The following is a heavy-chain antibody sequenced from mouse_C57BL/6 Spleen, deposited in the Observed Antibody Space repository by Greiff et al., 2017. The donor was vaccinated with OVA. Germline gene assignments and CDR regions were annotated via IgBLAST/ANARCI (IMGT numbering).Heavy chain of an antibody. J-gene: IGHJ1*03. D-gene: IGHD1-1*01. CDR1: GYAFSSSW. CDR3: ARGDCYGSSLDFDV. CDR2: IYPGDGDT. Sequence: VQLQQSGPELVKPGASVKISCKASGYAFSSSWMNWVKQRPGKGLEWIGRIYPGDGDTNYNGKFKGKATLTADKSSSTAYMQLSSLTSEDSAVYVCARGDCYGSSLDFDVWGTGTTVTVSS. V-gene: IGHV1-82*01.